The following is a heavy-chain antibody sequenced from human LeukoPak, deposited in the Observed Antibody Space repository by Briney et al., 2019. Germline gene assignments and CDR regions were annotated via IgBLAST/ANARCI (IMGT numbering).Heavy chain of an antibody. D-gene: IGHD2-2*01. CDR3: ARFPRTRYCSSTSCQGGYFDY. CDR1: GYTFTSYG. J-gene: IGHJ4*02. Sequence: ASVKVSCKASGYTFTSYGISWVRQAPGQGLEWMGWISAYNGNTNYAQKLQGRVTMTTDTSTSTAYMELRSLRSDDTAVYYCARFPRTRYCSSTSCQGGYFDYWGQGTLVTVSS. V-gene: IGHV1-18*01. CDR2: ISAYNGNT.